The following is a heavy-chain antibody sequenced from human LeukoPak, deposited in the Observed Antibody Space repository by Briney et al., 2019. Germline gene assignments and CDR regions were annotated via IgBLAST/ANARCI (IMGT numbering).Heavy chain of an antibody. CDR3: ARVKGPVLRYFDWFFDY. CDR2: ISSSGSTI. D-gene: IGHD3-9*01. Sequence: GGSLRLSCAASGFTFSSYEMNWVRQAPGKGLEWVSYISSSGSTIYYADSVKGRFTISRDNAKNSLYLQMNSLRAEGTAVYYCARVKGPVLRYFDWFFDYWGQGTLVTVSS. CDR1: GFTFSSYE. V-gene: IGHV3-48*03. J-gene: IGHJ4*02.